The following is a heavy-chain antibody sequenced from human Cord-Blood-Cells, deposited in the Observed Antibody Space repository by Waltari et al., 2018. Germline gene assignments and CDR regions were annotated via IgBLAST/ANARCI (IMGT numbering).Heavy chain of an antibody. J-gene: IGHJ4*02. CDR1: GVSISSSSYY. CDR3: ARTPYYFDY. CDR2: IYYSGST. Sequence: QLQLQESGPGLVKPSETLSLTCTLSGVSISSSSYYLGWIRQPPGKGLEWIGSIYYSGSTYYNPSLKSRVTISVDTSKNQFSLKLSSVTAADTAVYYCARTPYYFDYWGQGTLVTVSS. V-gene: IGHV4-39*01.